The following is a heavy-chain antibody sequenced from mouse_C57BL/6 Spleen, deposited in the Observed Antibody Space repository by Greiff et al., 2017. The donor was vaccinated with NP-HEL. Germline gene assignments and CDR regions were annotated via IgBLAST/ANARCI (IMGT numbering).Heavy chain of an antibody. Sequence: EVQLQQSGAELVRPGASVKLSCTASGFNIKDDYMHWVKQRPEQGLEWIGWIDPENGDTEYASKFQGKATITADTSSNTAYLQLSSLTSEDTAVYYCTNATVVATEWYFDVWGTGTTVTVAS. V-gene: IGHV14-4*01. CDR1: GFNIKDDY. J-gene: IGHJ1*03. CDR2: IDPENGDT. D-gene: IGHD1-1*01. CDR3: TNATVVATEWYFDV.